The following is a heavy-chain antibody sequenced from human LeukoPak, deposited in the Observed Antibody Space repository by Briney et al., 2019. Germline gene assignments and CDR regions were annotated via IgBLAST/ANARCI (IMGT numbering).Heavy chain of an antibody. Sequence: GGSLRLSCAASGFTFSSYSMNWVRQAPGKGLEWVSYISSSSSTMYYADSVKGRFTISRDNAKNSLYLQMNSLRDEDTAVYYCARAFLPDGSGSCYFDYWGQGTLVTVSS. CDR3: ARAFLPDGSGSCYFDY. J-gene: IGHJ4*02. D-gene: IGHD3-10*01. V-gene: IGHV3-48*02. CDR2: ISSSSSTM. CDR1: GFTFSSYS.